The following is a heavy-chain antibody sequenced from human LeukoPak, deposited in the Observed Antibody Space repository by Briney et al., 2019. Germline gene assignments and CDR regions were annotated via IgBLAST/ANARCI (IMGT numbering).Heavy chain of an antibody. V-gene: IGHV3-7*01. CDR1: GFTFSSYW. J-gene: IGHJ4*02. CDR2: IKQDGSEK. D-gene: IGHD2-8*01. CDR3: ARDGLYCTNGVCYFDY. Sequence: PGGSLRLSCAASGFTFSSYWMSWVRQAPGKGLEWVANIKQDGSEKYYVDSVKGRFTISRDNAKNSLYLQMNSLRAEDTAVYYRARDGLYCTNGVCYFDYWGQGTLVTGSS.